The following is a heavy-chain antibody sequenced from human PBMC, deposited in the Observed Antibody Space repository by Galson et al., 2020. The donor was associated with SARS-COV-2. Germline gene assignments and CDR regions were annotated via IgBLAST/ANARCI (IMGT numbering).Heavy chain of an antibody. J-gene: IGHJ4*02. CDR3: ASELLGFWDSQSY. D-gene: IGHD3-10*01. V-gene: IGHV3-30-3*01. Sequence: GESMKISCAASGITFSSYAMHWVRQAPGKGLEWVAVISYDGSNKYYADSVKGRFTISRDNSKNTLYLQMNSLRAEDTSVYYCASELLGFWDSQSYWCQGPLVTVFS. CDR2: ISYDGSNK. CDR1: GITFSSYA.